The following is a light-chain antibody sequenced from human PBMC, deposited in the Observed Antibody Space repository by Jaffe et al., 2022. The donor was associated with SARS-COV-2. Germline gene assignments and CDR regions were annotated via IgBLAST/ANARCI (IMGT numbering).Light chain of an antibody. Sequence: DIQMTQSPSTLSASVGDRVTITCRASQSINSWLAWYQQKPGKAPKLLIYKAFSLQSGVPSRFSGSGSGTEFTLTISSLQPDDFATYYCQQYKSYSSTFGQGTKLEIK. V-gene: IGKV1-5*03. CDR1: QSINSW. CDR3: QQYKSYSST. CDR2: KAF. J-gene: IGKJ2*01.